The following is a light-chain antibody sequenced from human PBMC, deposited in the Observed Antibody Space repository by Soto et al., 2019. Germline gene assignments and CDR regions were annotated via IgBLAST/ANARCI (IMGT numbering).Light chain of an antibody. CDR3: QQYLGIPRT. CDR1: QSVLYSSNNKNC. CDR2: WAS. Sequence: DILMTQSPESLAVSLGERATMNCKSSQSVLYSSNNKNCLAWYQQKPGQPPKLLIYWASTRESGVPDRFSGSGSGTDFTLTISSLQAEDVAVYYCQQYLGIPRTFGQGTKVDIK. J-gene: IGKJ1*01. V-gene: IGKV4-1*01.